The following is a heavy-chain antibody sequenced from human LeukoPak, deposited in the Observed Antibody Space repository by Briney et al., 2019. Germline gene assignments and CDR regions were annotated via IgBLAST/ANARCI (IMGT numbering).Heavy chain of an antibody. CDR2: ISASDVST. Sequence: GGSLRLSCAASGFTFSSHGMNWVRQAPGKGLEWVSSISASDVSTYYADSVKGRFTISRDNSKNTLYLQMNSLRAEDTAVYYCARDLDWFDPWGQGTLVTVSS. V-gene: IGHV3-23*01. CDR1: GFTFSSHG. J-gene: IGHJ5*02. CDR3: ARDLDWFDP.